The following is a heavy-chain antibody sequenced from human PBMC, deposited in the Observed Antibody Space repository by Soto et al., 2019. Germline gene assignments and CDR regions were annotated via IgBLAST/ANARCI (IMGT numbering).Heavy chain of an antibody. D-gene: IGHD5-12*01. Sequence: QVQLVQSGAEVKKPGASVKVSCKASGYTFTGYYMHWVRQAPGQGLEWMGWINPNSGGTNYAQKFQAWVNMTRDTPISTAYRELSRLRSDDTAVYYCASTMDGYGYNLGMDVWGQGTTVTVS. CDR2: INPNSGGT. CDR1: GYTFTGYY. J-gene: IGHJ6*02. CDR3: ASTMDGYGYNLGMDV. V-gene: IGHV1-2*04.